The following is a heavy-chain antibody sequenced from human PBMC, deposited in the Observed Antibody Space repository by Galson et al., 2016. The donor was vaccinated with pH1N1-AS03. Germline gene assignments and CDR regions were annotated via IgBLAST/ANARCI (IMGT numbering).Heavy chain of an antibody. D-gene: IGHD2-21*01. V-gene: IGHV1-69*04. J-gene: IGHJ4*02. Sequence: SVKVSCKASGGSFSKYVISWVRQAPGQGLQWMGRIIPNLGVTNYAQRFQARVTITADKSSSTVYMEVTNLTSEDTAVYYCAAPGGGSYSYWGQGKLVTVSS. CDR2: IIPNLGVT. CDR1: GGSFSKYV. CDR3: AAPGGGSYSY.